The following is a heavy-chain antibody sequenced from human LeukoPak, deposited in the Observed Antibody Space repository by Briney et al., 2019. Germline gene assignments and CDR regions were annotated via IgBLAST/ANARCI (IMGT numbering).Heavy chain of an antibody. J-gene: IGHJ4*02. Sequence: PSETLSLTCAVYGGSFSGYYWSWIRQPPGKGLEWIGEINHSGSTNYNPSLKSRVTISVDTSKNQFSLKLSSVTAADTAVYYCARHPKGERYCSGGSCYSRSVRGYVDYWGQGTLVTVSS. CDR2: INHSGST. V-gene: IGHV4-34*01. D-gene: IGHD2-15*01. CDR3: ARHPKGERYCSGGSCYSRSVRGYVDY. CDR1: GGSFSGYY.